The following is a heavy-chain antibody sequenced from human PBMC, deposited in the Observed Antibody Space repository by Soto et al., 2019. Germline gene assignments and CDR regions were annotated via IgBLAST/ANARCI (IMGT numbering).Heavy chain of an antibody. CDR1: GGSFSGYY. Sequence: QVQLQQWGAGPLRPLETLSLTCGVSGGSFSGYYWAWIRQSPGKGLEWIGEINDRGSINYNPSLKGEVSISVDKSKKHYALNLRSVTAADTAVYYCARESHDVLTGPPWVWYFDLWGRDTLVTVSS. J-gene: IGHJ2*01. CDR3: ARESHDVLTGPPWVWYFDL. CDR2: INDRGSI. D-gene: IGHD3-9*01. V-gene: IGHV4-34*01.